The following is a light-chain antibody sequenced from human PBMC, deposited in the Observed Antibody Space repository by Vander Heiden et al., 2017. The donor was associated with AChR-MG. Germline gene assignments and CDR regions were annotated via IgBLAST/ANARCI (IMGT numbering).Light chain of an antibody. Sequence: DIQLTQSPSTLAASIGDRVAITCRASQDISRWLAWYQHQPGKAPKLLIYEASSLDSGVPSRFSGSGSGTEFTLIISSLQPDDFATYYCQQYNGHSPTFGQGTKVEIK. CDR1: QDISRW. J-gene: IGKJ1*01. V-gene: IGKV1-5*01. CDR2: EAS. CDR3: QQYNGHSPT.